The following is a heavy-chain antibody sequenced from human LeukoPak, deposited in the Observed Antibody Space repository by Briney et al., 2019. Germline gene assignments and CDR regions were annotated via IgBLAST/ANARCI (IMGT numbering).Heavy chain of an antibody. CDR1: GYTLTELS. CDR2: FDPEDGET. Sequence: ASVKVSCKVSGYTLTELSMHWVRQAPGKGLEWMGGFDPEDGETIYAQKFQGRVTITADKSTSTAYMELSSLRSEDTAVYYCARAFPLDVWGQGTTVTVSS. J-gene: IGHJ6*02. CDR3: ARAFPLDV. D-gene: IGHD2-21*01. V-gene: IGHV1-24*01.